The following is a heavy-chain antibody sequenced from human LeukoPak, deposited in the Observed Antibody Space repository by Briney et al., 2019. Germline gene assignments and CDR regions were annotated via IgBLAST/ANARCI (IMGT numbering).Heavy chain of an antibody. D-gene: IGHD6-19*01. J-gene: IGHJ4*02. CDR2: INPNSGGT. Sequence: ASVKVSCKASGYTFTGYHMHWVRQAPGQGLEWMGWINPNSGGTNYARKFQGRVTMTRDTSISTAYMELSTLRSDDTAVYYCARVGAWYSSGWYIAWWGQGTLVTVSS. V-gene: IGHV1-2*02. CDR3: ARVGAWYSSGWYIAW. CDR1: GYTFTGYH.